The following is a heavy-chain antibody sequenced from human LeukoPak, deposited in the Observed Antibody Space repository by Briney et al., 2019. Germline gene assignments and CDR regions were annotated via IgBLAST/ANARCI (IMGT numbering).Heavy chain of an antibody. J-gene: IGHJ4*02. CDR2: ITTSTGNP. Sequence: ASVKVSCKASGYTFTSYSVNWVRQAPGQGLEWMGWITTSTGNPTYAQGFTGRFVFSLDTSVNTAYLQISSLKTEDTAVYYCARDLMAISFDYWGQGTLVSVSS. CDR3: ARDLMAISFDY. CDR1: GYTFTSYS. D-gene: IGHD3-3*01. V-gene: IGHV7-4-1*02.